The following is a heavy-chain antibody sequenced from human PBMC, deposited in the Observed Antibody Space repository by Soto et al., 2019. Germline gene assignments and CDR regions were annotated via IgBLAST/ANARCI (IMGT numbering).Heavy chain of an antibody. CDR3: ARHLYESSGYRYFDL. CDR2: IYPGDSEV. D-gene: IGHD3-22*01. CDR1: GYSFSSNW. Sequence: GESLKISCQGSGYSFSSNWIGWVRQRPGKGLEWMGIIYPGDSEVKYSPSFRGQVTISVDTSISTAYLQWSSLKATDTAMYYCARHLYESSGYRYFDLWGQGTLVTVSS. V-gene: IGHV5-51*01. J-gene: IGHJ4*02.